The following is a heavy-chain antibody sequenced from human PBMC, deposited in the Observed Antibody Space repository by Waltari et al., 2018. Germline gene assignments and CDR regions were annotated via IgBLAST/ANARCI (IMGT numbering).Heavy chain of an antibody. CDR2: ISSSSSYI. CDR3: ARDLHYYDSSGYYYSGAYFDY. J-gene: IGHJ4*02. V-gene: IGHV3-21*01. Sequence: EVQLVESGGGLVKPGGSLRLSCAASGFTFSSYSMNWVRQAPGKGLEWVSSISSSSSYIYYADSVKGRFTISRDNAKNSLYLQMNSLRAEDTAVYYCARDLHYYDSSGYYYSGAYFDYWGQGTLVTVSS. D-gene: IGHD3-22*01. CDR1: GFTFSSYS.